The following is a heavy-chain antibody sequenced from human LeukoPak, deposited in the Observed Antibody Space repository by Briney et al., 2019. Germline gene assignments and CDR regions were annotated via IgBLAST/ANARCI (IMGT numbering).Heavy chain of an antibody. J-gene: IGHJ4*02. D-gene: IGHD2-15*01. CDR2: ISNNGSYT. CDR3: AKQLGYCSDGSCYLPY. Sequence: GGSLRLSCAASGFTFSSSAMSWVRQAPGKGLEWVSAISNNGSYTYYADSVQGRFTISRDNSKSTLCLQMNSLRAEDTAVYYCAKQLGYCSDGSCYLPYWGQGTLVTVSS. CDR1: GFTFSSSA. V-gene: IGHV3-23*01.